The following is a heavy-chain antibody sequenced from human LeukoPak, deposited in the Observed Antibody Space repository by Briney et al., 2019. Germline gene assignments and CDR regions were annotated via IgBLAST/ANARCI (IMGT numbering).Heavy chain of an antibody. CDR2: ISAGGGST. CDR1: GFTFSSYA. J-gene: IGHJ4*02. Sequence: PGGSLRLSCAASGFTFSSYAMSWVRQAPGKGLEWVSAISAGGGSTDYADSVKGRFTISRDNSKNTLYLQMNSLRAEDTAVYYCARDSNANYFDYWGQGTLVTVSS. CDR3: ARDSNANYFDY. D-gene: IGHD1-1*01. V-gene: IGHV3-23*01.